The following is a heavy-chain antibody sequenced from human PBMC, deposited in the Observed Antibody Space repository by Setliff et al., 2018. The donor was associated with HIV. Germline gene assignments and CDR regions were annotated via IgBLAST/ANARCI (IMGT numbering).Heavy chain of an antibody. J-gene: IGHJ3*02. Sequence: ASVKVSCKASGGTFSSYGINWVRQAPGQRLEWMGWINAGNGKTKYSQKLQGRVTITRDTSASTVHMELSSLRSEDTAVYYCARDRVRITIFGANDASDIWGQGTMVTVSS. D-gene: IGHD3-3*01. CDR2: INAGNGKT. CDR1: GGTFSSYG. CDR3: ARDRVRITIFGANDASDI. V-gene: IGHV1-3*01.